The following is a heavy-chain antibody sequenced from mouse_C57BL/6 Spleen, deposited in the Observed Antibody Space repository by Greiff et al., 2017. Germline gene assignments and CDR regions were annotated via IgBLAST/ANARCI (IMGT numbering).Heavy chain of an antibody. CDR1: GFSLTSYG. V-gene: IGHV2-5*01. Sequence: VQLQQSGPGLVQPSQSLSITCTVSGFSLTSYGVHWVRQSPGKGLEWLGVIWRGGSTDYNAAFMSRLSITKDNSKSQVFFKMNSLQADDTAIYYCAKEDYYGSSGYAMDYWGQGTSVTVSS. CDR2: IWRGGST. CDR3: AKEDYYGSSGYAMDY. J-gene: IGHJ4*01. D-gene: IGHD1-1*01.